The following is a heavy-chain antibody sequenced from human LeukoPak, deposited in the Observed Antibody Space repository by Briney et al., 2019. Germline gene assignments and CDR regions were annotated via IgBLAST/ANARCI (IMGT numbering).Heavy chain of an antibody. CDR2: ISAYNGNT. V-gene: IGHV1-18*04. CDR1: GYTFTVYY. D-gene: IGHD6-6*01. CDR3: ARGSIAGNDVYYYGMDV. J-gene: IGHJ6*02. Sequence: ASVNVSCKASGYTFTVYYMHWVRQAPGQGLEWMGWISAYNGNTNYAQKLQGRVTMTTDTSTSTAYMELRSLRSDDTAVYYCARGSIAGNDVYYYGMDVWGQGTTVTVSS.